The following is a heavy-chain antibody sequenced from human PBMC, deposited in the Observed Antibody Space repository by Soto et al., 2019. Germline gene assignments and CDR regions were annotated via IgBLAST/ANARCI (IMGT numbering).Heavy chain of an antibody. CDR1: GGSISSYY. CDR2: IYYSGST. Sequence: QVQLQESGPGLVKPSETQSLTCTVSGGSISSYYWSWIRQPPGKGLEWIGYIYYSGSTNYNPSLKSRVTISVDTSKNQFSLKLSSVTAADTAVYYCARDRRYCSGGSCYSGSWFDPWGQGTLVTVSS. V-gene: IGHV4-59*12. CDR3: ARDRRYCSGGSCYSGSWFDP. D-gene: IGHD2-15*01. J-gene: IGHJ5*02.